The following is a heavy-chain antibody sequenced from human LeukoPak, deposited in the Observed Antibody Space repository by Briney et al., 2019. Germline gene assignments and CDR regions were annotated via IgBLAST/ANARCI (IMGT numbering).Heavy chain of an antibody. CDR3: AREPYDILTGYSKGYFDY. V-gene: IGHV1-2*02. D-gene: IGHD3-9*01. CDR2: INPNSGGT. J-gene: IGHJ4*02. Sequence: GASVKVSCKASGYTITDYYMHWVRQAPGQGLAWMGWINPNSGGTNYAQKFQGRVTMTRDTSISTAYMELSSLRSDDTAVYYCAREPYDILTGYSKGYFDYWGQGTLVAVSS. CDR1: GYTITDYY.